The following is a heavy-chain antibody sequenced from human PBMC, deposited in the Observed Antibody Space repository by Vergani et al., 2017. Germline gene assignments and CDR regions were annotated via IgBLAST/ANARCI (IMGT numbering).Heavy chain of an antibody. Sequence: EVRLLESGGGLVQPGGSLRLSCAASGSTFNIYAMSWVPQAPGKGLEWVSTITYNGGREYYADSVTGRFTISRDNSKNTLFMQLNTMRGEDTGVYYCAKDYNIIRALHYWGQGTL. J-gene: IGHJ4*02. CDR2: ITYNGGRE. V-gene: IGHV3-23*01. D-gene: IGHD1-14*01. CDR3: AKDYNIIRALHY. CDR1: GSTFNIYA.